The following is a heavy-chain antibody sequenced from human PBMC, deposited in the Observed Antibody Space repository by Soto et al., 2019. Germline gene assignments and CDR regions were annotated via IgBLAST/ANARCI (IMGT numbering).Heavy chain of an antibody. CDR2: ISAYNGNT. D-gene: IGHD3-16*01. CDR3: ARAGVWGPSDY. V-gene: IGHV1-18*01. CDR1: GYTFTSYG. Sequence: QVQLVQSGAEVKKPGASVKVSCKASGYTFTSYGISWVRQAPGQGLAWMGWISAYNGNTNYGQKLQGRVTMTTDTATRTANKERRTLTSDDTAVYYCARAGVWGPSDYWGQGTLGTVSS. J-gene: IGHJ4*02.